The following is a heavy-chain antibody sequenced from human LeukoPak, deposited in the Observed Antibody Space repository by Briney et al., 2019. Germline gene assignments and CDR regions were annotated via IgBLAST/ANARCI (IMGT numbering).Heavy chain of an antibody. CDR2: ISSSSSYI. Sequence: GGSLRLSCAASRFTFSSYSMNWVRQAPGKGLEWVSSISSSSSYIYYADSVKGRFTISRDNAKNSLYLQMNSLRAEDTAVYYCARGEGDIIVVVPAAQPVFDYWGQGTLVTVSS. V-gene: IGHV3-21*01. CDR1: RFTFSSYS. D-gene: IGHD2-2*01. CDR3: ARGEGDIIVVVPAAQPVFDY. J-gene: IGHJ4*02.